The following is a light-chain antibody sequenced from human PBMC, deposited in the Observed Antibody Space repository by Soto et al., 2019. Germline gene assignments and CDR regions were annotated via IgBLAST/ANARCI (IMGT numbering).Light chain of an antibody. CDR2: GAS. V-gene: IGKV3-20*01. CDR3: QQYYSTLT. CDR1: QSVSSSY. Sequence: EIVLTQSPGTLSLSPGERATLSCRASQSVSSSYLAWYQQKPGQAPRLLIYGASSRATGIPDRFSGSGSGTDFTLTISRLEPEDFAVDYCQQYYSTLTFGPGTKVDIK. J-gene: IGKJ3*01.